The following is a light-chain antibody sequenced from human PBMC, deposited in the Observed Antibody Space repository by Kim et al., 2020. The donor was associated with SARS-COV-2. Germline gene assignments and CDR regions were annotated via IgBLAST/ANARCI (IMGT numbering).Light chain of an antibody. J-gene: IGLJ1*01. CDR2: RNN. Sequence: GQRVTISCSGSSSNIGSNYVYWYQQHPGTAPKLLIYRNNQRPSGVPDRFSGSKSGTSASLAISGLRSEDEADYYCAAWDDSLSGYVFGTGTKVTVL. CDR1: SSNIGSNY. CDR3: AAWDDSLSGYV. V-gene: IGLV1-47*01.